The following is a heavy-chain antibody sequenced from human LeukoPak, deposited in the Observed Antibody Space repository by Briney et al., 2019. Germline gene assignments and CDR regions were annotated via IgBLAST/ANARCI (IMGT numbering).Heavy chain of an antibody. V-gene: IGHV4-39*01. CDR1: GGFISSSNYY. D-gene: IGHD6-19*01. Sequence: PSETLSLTCTVSGGFISSSNYYWGWIRQPPGKGLEWIGSIYYSGSTYYNPSLKSRVTISVDTSKNQFSMKLSSVTAADTAVYYWARHGDRYSSGWFGYWGQGTLVTVSS. J-gene: IGHJ4*02. CDR2: IYYSGST. CDR3: ARHGDRYSSGWFGY.